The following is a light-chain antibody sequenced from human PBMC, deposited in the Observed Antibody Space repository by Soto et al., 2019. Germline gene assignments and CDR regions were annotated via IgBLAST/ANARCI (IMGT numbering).Light chain of an antibody. Sequence: EIVMTQSPATLSVSPGERATLSCRASQSVSSSYLAWYQQKPGQAPRLLIYGAPSRATGIPDRFSGSGSGTEFSLTINSLQSEDFGVYFCQQYDQWWTFGQGTKVDI. V-gene: IGKV3D-15*01. CDR1: QSVSSSY. CDR2: GAP. J-gene: IGKJ1*01. CDR3: QQYDQWWT.